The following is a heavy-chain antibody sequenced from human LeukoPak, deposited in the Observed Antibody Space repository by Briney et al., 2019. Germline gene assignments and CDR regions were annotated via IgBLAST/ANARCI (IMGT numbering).Heavy chain of an antibody. V-gene: IGHV3-30*18. CDR2: ISYDGSNK. CDR3: AKDLLSVVAGIVDY. J-gene: IGHJ4*02. Sequence: GRSLRLSCAASGFTFSSYGMHWVRQAPGKGLEWVAVISYDGSNKYYADSVKGRFTISRDNSKNPLYLQMNSLRAEDTAVYYCAKDLLSVVAGIVDYWGQGTLVTVSS. CDR1: GFTFSSYG. D-gene: IGHD6-19*01.